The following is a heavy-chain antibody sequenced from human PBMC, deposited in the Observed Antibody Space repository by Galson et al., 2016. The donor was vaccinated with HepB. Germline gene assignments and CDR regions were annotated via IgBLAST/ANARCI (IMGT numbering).Heavy chain of an antibody. CDR3: ARADYDILTGYYLGVGGAFDI. J-gene: IGHJ3*02. CDR2: ISSSSSFI. V-gene: IGHV3-21*01. Sequence: SLRLSCAASGFSFSTYSVNWVRQVPGKGLEWISSISSSSSFIYYADSVKGRFTISRDNAKKSLYLQMNSLRAEDTAVYYCARADYDILTGYYLGVGGAFDIWGQGTMVTVSS. D-gene: IGHD3-9*01. CDR1: GFSFSTYS.